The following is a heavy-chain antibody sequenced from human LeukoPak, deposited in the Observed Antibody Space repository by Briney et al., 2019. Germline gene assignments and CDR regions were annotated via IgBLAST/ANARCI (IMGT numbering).Heavy chain of an antibody. CDR2: IKSKRDGGTA. Sequence: QSGGSLRLSCAASGFTFSDAWMNWVRQAPGKGLEWVGRIKSKRDGGTADHAAPVKGRFTISRDDSRNTLYLQMNSLETEDTAVYYCARVGYSSIWYVDFWGQGTLVTVSS. V-gene: IGHV3-15*01. D-gene: IGHD6-13*01. CDR3: ARVGYSSIWYVDF. J-gene: IGHJ4*02. CDR1: GFTFSDAW.